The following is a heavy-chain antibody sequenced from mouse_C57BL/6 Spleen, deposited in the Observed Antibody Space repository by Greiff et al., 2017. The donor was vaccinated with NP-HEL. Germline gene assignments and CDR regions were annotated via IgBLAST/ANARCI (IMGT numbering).Heavy chain of an antibody. D-gene: IGHD1-1*01. CDR1: GYTFTSYW. V-gene: IGHV1-69*01. CDR2: IDPSDSYT. J-gene: IGHJ4*01. Sequence: QVQLKQSGAELVMPGASVKLSCKASGYTFTSYWMHWVKQRPGQGLEWIGEIDPSDSYTNYNQKFKGKSTLTVDKSSSTAYMQLSSLTSEDSAVYYCARSLYGSRRYYAMDYWGQGTSVTVSS. CDR3: ARSLYGSRRYYAMDY.